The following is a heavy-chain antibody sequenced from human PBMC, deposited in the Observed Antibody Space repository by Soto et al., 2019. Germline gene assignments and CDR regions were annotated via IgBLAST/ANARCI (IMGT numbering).Heavy chain of an antibody. D-gene: IGHD3-3*01. CDR2: IYWDDDK. J-gene: IGHJ6*02. V-gene: IGHV2-5*02. Sequence: QITLKESGPTLVKPTQTLTLTCAFSGLSLTTNGLSVGWVRQPPGKALEWLALIYWDDDKRYSPSLKSRLTNHRDNPKNQVLLKMTNMDPVDTATYYCAHSSTDLNHAMDVWGQGTTVSVSS. CDR1: GLSLTTNGLS. CDR3: AHSSTDLNHAMDV.